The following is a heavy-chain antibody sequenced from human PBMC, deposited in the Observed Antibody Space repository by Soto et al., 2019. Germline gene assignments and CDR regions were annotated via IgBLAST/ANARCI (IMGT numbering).Heavy chain of an antibody. Sequence: QVQLQESGPGLVKPSQTLSLTCTVSGGSISSGGYYWSWIRQHPGKGLEWIGYIYYSGSTYYNPSLTSRVTISVDTSKNQFSLKLSSVTAADTAVYYCAREPMGITMVRGVLDYWGQGTLVTVSS. D-gene: IGHD3-10*01. V-gene: IGHV4-31*03. CDR1: GGSISSGGYY. CDR3: AREPMGITMVRGVLDY. J-gene: IGHJ4*02. CDR2: IYYSGST.